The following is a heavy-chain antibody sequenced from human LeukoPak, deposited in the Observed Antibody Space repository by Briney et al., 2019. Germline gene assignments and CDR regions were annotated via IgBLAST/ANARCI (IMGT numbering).Heavy chain of an antibody. CDR1: GGSISSSSYY. J-gene: IGHJ6*03. V-gene: IGHV4-39*01. CDR3: ARRGIYCSSTSCFYYYYYMDV. D-gene: IGHD2-2*01. Sequence: SETLSLTCTVSGGSISSSSYYWGWIRQPPGKGLEWIGSIYYSESTYYNPSLKSRVTISVDTSKNQFSLKLSSVTAADTAVYYCARRGIYCSSTSCFYYYYYMDVWGKGTTVTVSS. CDR2: IYYSEST.